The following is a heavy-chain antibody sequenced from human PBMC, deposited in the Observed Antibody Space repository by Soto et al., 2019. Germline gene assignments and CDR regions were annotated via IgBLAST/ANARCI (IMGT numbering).Heavy chain of an antibody. CDR2: IIPVFGTT. V-gene: IGHV1-69*13. CDR1: GGLFSSFA. Sequence: SVKVSCKDSGGLFSSFAISWVRQAPGQGLEWMGGIIPVFGTTNYAQKFQGRVTITADESTNTAYMELSSLTSDDTAMYYCARGGGPYVWFNEFWGQGTQV. J-gene: IGHJ4*02. D-gene: IGHD3-16*01. CDR3: ARGGGPYVWFNEF.